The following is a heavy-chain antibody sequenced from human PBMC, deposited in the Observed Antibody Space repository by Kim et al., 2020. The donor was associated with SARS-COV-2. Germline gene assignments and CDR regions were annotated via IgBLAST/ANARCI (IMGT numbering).Heavy chain of an antibody. D-gene: IGHD4-17*01. CDR1: GFSLSTSGVG. CDR3: AHTEGRLFDY. Sequence: SGPTLVNPTETLTLTCTFSGFSLSTSGVGVAWIRQPPGTALEWLALIYWDDAERYSPTLENRLTVTKDTSKNQVVLIMTNVDPVDTATYFCAHTEGRLFDYWGLGTLVTVSS. V-gene: IGHV2-5*02. CDR2: IYWDDAE. J-gene: IGHJ4*02.